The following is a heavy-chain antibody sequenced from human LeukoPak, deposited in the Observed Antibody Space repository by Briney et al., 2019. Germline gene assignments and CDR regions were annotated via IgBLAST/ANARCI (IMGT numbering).Heavy chain of an antibody. Sequence: ASVKVSCKASGYTFTGYYMHWVRQAPGQGLEWMGRINPNSGGTNYAQKFQGRVTMTRDTSISTAYMELSRLRSDDTAVYYCARDILTGYPSDYWGQGTLVTVSS. CDR3: ARDILTGYPSDY. CDR1: GYTFTGYY. V-gene: IGHV1-2*06. CDR2: INPNSGGT. J-gene: IGHJ4*02. D-gene: IGHD3-9*01.